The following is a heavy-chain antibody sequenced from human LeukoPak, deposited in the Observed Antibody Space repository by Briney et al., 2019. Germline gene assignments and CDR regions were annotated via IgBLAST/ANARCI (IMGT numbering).Heavy chain of an antibody. Sequence: SETLSLTCAVYGGSFSDYSWSWLRQTPEKRLEWIGEINHSGSTNYNPSLKSRVIMSVDTSKNQFSVKLRSVTAADTAVYYCARHGVVTWFDPWGQGTLVTVSS. D-gene: IGHD3-16*01. V-gene: IGHV4-34*01. J-gene: IGHJ5*02. CDR1: GGSFSDYS. CDR2: INHSGST. CDR3: ARHGVVTWFDP.